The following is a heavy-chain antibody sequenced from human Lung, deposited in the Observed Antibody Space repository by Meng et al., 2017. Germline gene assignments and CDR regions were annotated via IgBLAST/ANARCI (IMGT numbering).Heavy chain of an antibody. CDR2: INHSGRT. D-gene: IGHD4-11*01. V-gene: IGHV4-34*01. CDR1: AGSFSDDY. CDR3: ARGPTTMAHDFDY. J-gene: IGHJ4*02. Sequence: HVRLQDGGPELSTSSETLPISGVVSAGSFSDDYWRWILQPPGKGVEWIGEINHSGRTNYNPSLESRATISVDTSQNNLSLKLSSVTAADSAVYYCARGPTTMAHDFDYWGQGTLVTVSS.